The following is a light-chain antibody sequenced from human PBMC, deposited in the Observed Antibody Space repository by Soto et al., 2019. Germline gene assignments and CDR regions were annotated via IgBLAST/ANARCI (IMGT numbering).Light chain of an antibody. J-gene: IGLJ2*01. CDR2: EVS. V-gene: IGLV2-14*01. Sequence: QSALTQPASVSGSLGQSIAISCTGTSSDVGGYNYVSWYQQHPGKAPKLMIYEVSNRPSGVSNRFSGSKSGNTASLTISGLQTDDEADYYCSSYTNIDGLGVFGGGTKLTVL. CDR1: SSDVGGYNY. CDR3: SSYTNIDGLGV.